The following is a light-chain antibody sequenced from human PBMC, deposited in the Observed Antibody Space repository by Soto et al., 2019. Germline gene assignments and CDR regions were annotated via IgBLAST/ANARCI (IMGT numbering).Light chain of an antibody. CDR1: QDISNY. CDR2: DAS. J-gene: IGKJ4*01. CDR3: KQYDNIPFT. V-gene: IGKV1-33*01. Sequence: DIQMTQSPSSLSASVGDRVTITCQASQDISNYLNWYQQKPGKAPKLLIYDASNLETGVPSRFSGSGSGTDFTFTISSLQPEDIAIYYCKQYDNIPFTCGGVTKVEIK.